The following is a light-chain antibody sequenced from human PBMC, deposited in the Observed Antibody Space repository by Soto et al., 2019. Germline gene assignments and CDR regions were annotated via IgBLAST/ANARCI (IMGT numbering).Light chain of an antibody. CDR3: QQYNNWPPLT. Sequence: EIVMTQSPATLSVSPGERATLSCRASQSVSSNLAWYQQQPGQAPRLLIYGASTRATGIPARFSGSGSGTEFTRTISSLQSEDFAVYSCQQYNNWPPLTFGGGTKVEIK. V-gene: IGKV3-15*01. J-gene: IGKJ4*01. CDR2: GAS. CDR1: QSVSSN.